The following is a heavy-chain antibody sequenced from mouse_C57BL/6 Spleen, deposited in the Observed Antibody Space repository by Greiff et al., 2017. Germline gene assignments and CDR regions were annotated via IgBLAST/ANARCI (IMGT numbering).Heavy chain of an antibody. CDR1: GFTFTDYY. J-gene: IGHJ4*01. V-gene: IGHV7-3*01. CDR3: ARYYYGSNYAMDY. D-gene: IGHD1-1*01. CDR2: IRNKANGYTT. Sequence: DVHLVESGGGLVQPGGSLSLSCAASGFTFTDYYMSWVRQPPGKALEWLGFIRNKANGYTTEYSASVKGRFTISRDNSQSILYLQMNALRAEDSATYYCARYYYGSNYAMDYWGQGTSVTVSS.